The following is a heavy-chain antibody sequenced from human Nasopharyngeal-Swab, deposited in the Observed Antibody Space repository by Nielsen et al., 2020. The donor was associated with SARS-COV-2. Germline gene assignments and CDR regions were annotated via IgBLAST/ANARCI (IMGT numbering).Heavy chain of an antibody. Sequence: ASVKVSCKASGYTFTSYYMHRVRQAPGQGLEWMGIISPSGGSTSYAQKFQGRVTMTRDTSTSTVYMELSSLRSEDTAVYYCARDVIIYDFWSGYYQDPVSYYMDVWGKGTTVTVSS. D-gene: IGHD3-3*01. CDR2: ISPSGGST. CDR3: ARDVIIYDFWSGYYQDPVSYYMDV. V-gene: IGHV1-46*01. J-gene: IGHJ6*03. CDR1: GYTFTSYY.